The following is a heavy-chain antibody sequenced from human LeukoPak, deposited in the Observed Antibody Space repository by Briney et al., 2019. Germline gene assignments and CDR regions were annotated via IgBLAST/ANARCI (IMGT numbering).Heavy chain of an antibody. CDR3: AGSSQY. CDR2: ISYDGSNK. D-gene: IGHD6-6*01. CDR1: GFTFSSYA. J-gene: IGHJ4*02. Sequence: PGGSLRLSCAASGFTFSSYAMHWVRQAPGKGLEWVAVISYDGSNKYYADSVKGRFTISRDNSKNTLYLQMNSLRAEDTAVYYCAGSSQYWGQGTLVTVSS. V-gene: IGHV3-30*01.